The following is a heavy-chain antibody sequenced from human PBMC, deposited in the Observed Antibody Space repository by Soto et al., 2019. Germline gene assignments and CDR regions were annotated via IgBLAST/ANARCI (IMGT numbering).Heavy chain of an antibody. Sequence: SETLSLTCTVSGGSISSSSYYWGWIRQPPGKGLEWIGSIYYSGSTYYNPSLKSRVTISVDTSKNQFSLKLSSVTAADTAVYYCATGDYGGNSEGMDVWGQGTTVTVPS. CDR3: ATGDYGGNSEGMDV. V-gene: IGHV4-39*01. D-gene: IGHD4-17*01. CDR2: IYYSGST. CDR1: GGSISSSSYY. J-gene: IGHJ6*02.